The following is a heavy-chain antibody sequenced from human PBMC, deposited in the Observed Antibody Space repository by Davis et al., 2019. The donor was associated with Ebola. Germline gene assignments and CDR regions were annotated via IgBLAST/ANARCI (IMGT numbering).Heavy chain of an antibody. D-gene: IGHD3-22*01. CDR3: ARDRGDSSGYYSYDY. J-gene: IGHJ4*02. CDR2: IRYDGSNE. V-gene: IGHV3-30*02. CDR1: GFTFSSYG. Sequence: GESLKISCAASGFTFSSYGMHWVRQAPGKGLEWVAFIRYDGSNENYADSVKGRFTISRDNSKNTLYLQMNSLRAEDTAVYYCARDRGDSSGYYSYDYWGQGTLVTVSS.